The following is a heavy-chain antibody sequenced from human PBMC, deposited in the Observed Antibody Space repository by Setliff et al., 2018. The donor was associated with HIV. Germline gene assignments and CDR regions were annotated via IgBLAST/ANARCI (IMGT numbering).Heavy chain of an antibody. V-gene: IGHV4-39*07. CDR1: GGSISSSSYY. J-gene: IGHJ6*03. CDR3: AKDAGVTGGLYRYYIDA. D-gene: IGHD2-8*01. CDR2: IYYNGNT. Sequence: SETLSLTCTVSGGSISSSSYYWGWIRQSPGTGLEWIGSIYYNGNTYYNPSLKSRVTISVDTSKNQVSLKLTSVTAADTAVYYCAKDAGVTGGLYRYYIDAWGNGTTVTVSS.